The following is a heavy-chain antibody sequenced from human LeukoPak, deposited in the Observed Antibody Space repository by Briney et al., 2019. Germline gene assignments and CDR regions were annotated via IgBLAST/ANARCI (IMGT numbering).Heavy chain of an antibody. V-gene: IGHV4-34*01. CDR2: INHSGST. CDR3: AREGYSSSWYLSY. J-gene: IGHJ4*02. D-gene: IGHD6-13*01. CDR1: GGSFSGYY. Sequence: SETLSLTCAVYGGSFSGYYWSWIRQPPGKGLEWIGEINHSGSTNYNPSLKSRDTISVDTSKNQFSLKLSSVTAADTAVYYCAREGYSSSWYLSYWGQGTLVTVSS.